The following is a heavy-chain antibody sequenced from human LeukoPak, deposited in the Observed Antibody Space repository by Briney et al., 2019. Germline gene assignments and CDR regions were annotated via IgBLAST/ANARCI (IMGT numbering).Heavy chain of an antibody. CDR1: GFTFSSYG. CDR3: ARASSSWYNYFDY. Sequence: PGRSLRLSCAASGFTFSSYGMHWVRQVPGKGLEWVAVIWYDGSNKYYADSVKGRFTISRDNSKNTLYLQMNSLRAEDTAVYYCARASSSWYNYFDYWGQGTLVTVSS. J-gene: IGHJ4*02. CDR2: IWYDGSNK. V-gene: IGHV3-33*01. D-gene: IGHD6-13*01.